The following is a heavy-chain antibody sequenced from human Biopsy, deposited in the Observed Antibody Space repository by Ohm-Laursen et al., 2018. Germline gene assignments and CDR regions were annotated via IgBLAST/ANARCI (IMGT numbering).Heavy chain of an antibody. CDR3: ARLFRLDDYWNDDPPDGFDV. CDR2: ISDTGTT. CDR1: GGSIGGSGDY. V-gene: IGHV4-61*08. Sequence: SDTLSLTCTVSGGSIGGSGDYWSWIRQPPGKGLEWIGYISDTGTTNYNPSLRGRVAMSVDTSKNQFSLQLTSVTAAGTAMFFCARLFRLDDYWNDDPPDGFDVWGQGTMVTVSS. D-gene: IGHD3-3*01. J-gene: IGHJ3*01.